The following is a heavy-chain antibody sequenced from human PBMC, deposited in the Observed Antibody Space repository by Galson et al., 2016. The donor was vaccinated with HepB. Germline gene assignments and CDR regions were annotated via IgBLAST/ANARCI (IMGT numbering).Heavy chain of an antibody. J-gene: IGHJ4*02. CDR3: ARVIAVPGGSKHFDY. V-gene: IGHV4-31*03. Sequence: TLSLTCTVSGGSINSVGYYWSWIRQSPGKGLEWIGYIYYTGSTYYNPSLKSRFTISLDTSNYQFSLRLTSVTAADTAIYYCARVIAVPGGSKHFDYWGQGTLVTVSS. D-gene: IGHD6-19*01. CDR1: GGSINSVGYY. CDR2: IYYTGST.